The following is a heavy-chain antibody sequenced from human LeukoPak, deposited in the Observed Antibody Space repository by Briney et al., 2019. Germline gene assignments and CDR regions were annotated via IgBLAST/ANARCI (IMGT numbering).Heavy chain of an antibody. V-gene: IGHV1-69*06. CDR2: IIPIFGTA. Sequence: GASVKVSCKASGATFSSYAISWVRQAPGQGLEWMGGIIPIFGTANYAQKFQGRVTITADKSTSTAYMELSSLRSDDTAMYYCARDHDSAAAGLYWYFDLWGRGTLVTVSS. D-gene: IGHD6-13*01. CDR1: GATFSSYA. J-gene: IGHJ2*01. CDR3: ARDHDSAAAGLYWYFDL.